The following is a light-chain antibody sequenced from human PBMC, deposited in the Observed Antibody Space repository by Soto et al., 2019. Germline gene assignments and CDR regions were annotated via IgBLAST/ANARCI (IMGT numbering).Light chain of an antibody. CDR2: WTS. J-gene: IGKJ1*01. Sequence: DIVMTQSPDSLAVSLGERATINCKSSQSVLYTSNNENYLAWFQQKPGQPPKMLFYWTSTRESGVPDRFSGSESGTDFTLTISSLQAEDLAVYYCQQYYHSAWTFGQGTKVEIK. CDR3: QQYYHSAWT. V-gene: IGKV4-1*01. CDR1: QSVLYTSNNENY.